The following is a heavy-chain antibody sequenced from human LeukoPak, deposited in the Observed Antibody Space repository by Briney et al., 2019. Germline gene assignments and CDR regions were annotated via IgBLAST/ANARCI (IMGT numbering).Heavy chain of an antibody. CDR1: GYSFNIYE. J-gene: IGHJ5*02. V-gene: IGHV1-8*01. Sequence: ASVKVSCKTSGYSFNIYEINWVRQATGQGLEWMGWVNPNSGDTDYAQKFQGRLTMTRNTSISTAYMELSGLRLEDTAVYYCSRGPRFDPWGQGMQVTVSS. CDR2: VNPNSGDT. CDR3: SRGPRFDP.